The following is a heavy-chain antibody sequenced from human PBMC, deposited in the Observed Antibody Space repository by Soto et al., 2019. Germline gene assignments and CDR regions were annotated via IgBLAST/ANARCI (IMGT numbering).Heavy chain of an antibody. Sequence: GXSVKVSFNASGYTFTSYGISLVRHTPGQGLEWMGWISAYNGNTNYAQKFQGRVTITADESTSTAYMELSSLRSEDKAVYYCARVWYYDSSGPSYGMDVWGQGTTVTVSS. CDR1: GYTFTSYG. D-gene: IGHD3-22*01. V-gene: IGHV1-18*01. CDR3: ARVWYYDSSGPSYGMDV. J-gene: IGHJ6*02. CDR2: ISAYNGNT.